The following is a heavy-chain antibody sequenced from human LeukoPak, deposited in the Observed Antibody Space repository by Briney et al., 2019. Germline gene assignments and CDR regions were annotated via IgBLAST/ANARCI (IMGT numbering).Heavy chain of an antibody. D-gene: IGHD2-2*01. CDR3: SRRDCSQTSCFYWYFDL. CDR1: GGSISSGGSY. CDR2: INYSGST. Sequence: PSETLSLTCTVAGGSISSGGSYWGWIRQPPGKGLEWMGSINYSGSTYYNPSLKSRVTISVDTSENQFSLKLTSVTAADTAVYYGSRRDCSQTSCFYWYFDLWGRGTLVSVSA. J-gene: IGHJ2*01. V-gene: IGHV4-39*07.